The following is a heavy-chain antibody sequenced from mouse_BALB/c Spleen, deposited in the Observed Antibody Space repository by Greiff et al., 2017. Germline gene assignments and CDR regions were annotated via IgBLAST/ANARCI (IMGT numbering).Heavy chain of an antibody. CDR1: GYTFTSYW. V-gene: IGHV1-87*01. J-gene: IGHJ4*01. CDR3: ARRIWAMDY. CDR2: IYPGDGDT. Sequence: VQLQQSGAELARPGASVKLSCKASGYTFTSYWMQWVKQRPGQGLEWIGAIYPGDGDTRYTQKFKGKATLTADKSSSTAYMQLSSLASEDSAVYYCARRIWAMDYWGQGTSVTVSS.